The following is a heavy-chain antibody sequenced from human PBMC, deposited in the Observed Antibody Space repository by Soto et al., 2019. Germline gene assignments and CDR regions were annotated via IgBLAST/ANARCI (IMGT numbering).Heavy chain of an antibody. J-gene: IGHJ4*02. CDR2: INPSGGST. CDR1: GYTFSTYY. CDR3: ARHYYDSSGFYYFDY. D-gene: IGHD3-22*01. Sequence: ASVKVSCKASGYTFSTYYMHWVRQAPGQGYEWMGIINPSGGSTTYAQKFQGRVTMTRDTSTTTVYMELSSLKSEDTAVYYCARHYYDSSGFYYFDYRGQGTLVTVSS. V-gene: IGHV1-46*01.